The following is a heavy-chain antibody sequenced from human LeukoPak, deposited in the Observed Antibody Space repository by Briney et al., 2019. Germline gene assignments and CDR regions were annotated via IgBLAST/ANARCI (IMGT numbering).Heavy chain of an antibody. J-gene: IGHJ3*02. CDR2: IWQDGSEK. Sequence: GGSLRLSCVASGFTFSLYRMSWDRQPPGKGLEWVADIWQDGSEKPYVDSVRGRFTISRDDTKNSLNLQMDSLRAEDTALYYCARGASSAFDIWGQGTLVTVSS. CDR1: GFTFSLYR. CDR3: ARGASSAFDI. V-gene: IGHV3-7*05.